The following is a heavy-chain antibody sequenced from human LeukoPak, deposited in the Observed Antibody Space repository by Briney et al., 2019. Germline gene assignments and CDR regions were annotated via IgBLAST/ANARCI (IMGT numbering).Heavy chain of an antibody. CDR2: IYYSGST. CDR1: GDSINSLDL. D-gene: IGHD3-16*01. J-gene: IGHJ3*02. V-gene: IGHV4-39*01. Sequence: SETLSLTCTVSGDSINSLDLWSWVRRPPGKGLEWIGSIYYSGSTYYNPSLKSRVTISVDTSRDQFSLKLSSVTAADTAVYYCARHTWGGAFDIWSQGTMVTVSS. CDR3: ARHTWGGAFDI.